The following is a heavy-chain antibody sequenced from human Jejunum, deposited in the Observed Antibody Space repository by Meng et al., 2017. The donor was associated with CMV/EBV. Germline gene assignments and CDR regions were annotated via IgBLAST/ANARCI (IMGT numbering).Heavy chain of an antibody. CDR1: GGAVTSGNYY. J-gene: IGHJ4*02. D-gene: IGHD2-15*01. Sequence: TCTVSGGAVTSGNYYWNGIRQPPGEGLEWIGWIYYTGSSSYNPSLKSRATITLDTSKNQFSLKVTSVTAADTAVYYCARSTSGPGDYWGQGTLVTVSS. CDR2: IYYTGSS. CDR3: ARSTSGPGDY. V-gene: IGHV4-61*01.